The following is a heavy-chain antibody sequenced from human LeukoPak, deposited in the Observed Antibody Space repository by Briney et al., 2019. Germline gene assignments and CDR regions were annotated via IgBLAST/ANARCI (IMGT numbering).Heavy chain of an antibody. J-gene: IGHJ4*02. CDR3: ARRPSDTAFDY. CDR1: GFTFSNYA. CDR2: ISSAGGIT. D-gene: IGHD5-18*01. Sequence: PGGSLRLSCAASGFTFSNYAMYWVRQAPGKGLECVSGISSAGGITYCANSVKGRFSISRDNSKNTLYLQMGSLRAEDMAVYYCARRPSDTAFDYWGQGTLVTVSS. V-gene: IGHV3-64*01.